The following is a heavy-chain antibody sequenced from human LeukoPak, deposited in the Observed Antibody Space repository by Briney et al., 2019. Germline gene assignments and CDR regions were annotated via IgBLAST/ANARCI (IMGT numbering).Heavy chain of an antibody. CDR3: ARNLEWIFFDY. CDR2: IMPEETTT. V-gene: IGHV3-74*03. Sequence: GGSLRLPCTASRYIFSTYYVHCLRQAPGKALLWVSRIMPEETTTAYAHSVKGRFTISRDNAKNTLFLQMNSLSAEDTAVYYCARNLEWIFFDYWGQGTLVNVSS. CDR1: RYIFSTYY. J-gene: IGHJ4*02. D-gene: IGHD2-2*03.